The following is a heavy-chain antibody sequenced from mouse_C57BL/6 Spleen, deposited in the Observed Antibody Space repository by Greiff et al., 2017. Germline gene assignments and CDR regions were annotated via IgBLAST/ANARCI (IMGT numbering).Heavy chain of an antibody. Sequence: VQLQQSGAELVKPGASVKLSCKASGYTFTEYTIHWVKQRSGQGLEWIGWFYPGSGSIKYNEKFKDKATLTADKSSSTVYMELSRLTSEDSAVYVCARHEGRFTTVVATGFDYWGQGTTLTVSS. V-gene: IGHV1-62-2*01. D-gene: IGHD1-1*01. J-gene: IGHJ2*01. CDR1: GYTFTEYT. CDR3: ARHEGRFTTVVATGFDY. CDR2: FYPGSGSI.